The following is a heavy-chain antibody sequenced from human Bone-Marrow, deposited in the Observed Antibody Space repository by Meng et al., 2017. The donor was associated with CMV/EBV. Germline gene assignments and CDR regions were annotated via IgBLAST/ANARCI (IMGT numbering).Heavy chain of an antibody. CDR2: IQYDGSNK. V-gene: IGHV3-30*02. D-gene: IGHD5-18*01. CDR3: ARVTGGYKNWFDP. CDR1: GFTFDDYA. J-gene: IGHJ5*02. Sequence: GESLKISCAASGFTFDDYAMHWVRQAPGKGLEWVAFIQYDGSNKYYADSVKGRFTISRDNAKNSLYLQMNSLRAEDTAVYYCARVTGGYKNWFDPWGQGTLVTVDS.